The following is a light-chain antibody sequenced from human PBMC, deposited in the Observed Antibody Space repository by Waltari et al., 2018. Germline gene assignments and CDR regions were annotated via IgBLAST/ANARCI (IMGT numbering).Light chain of an antibody. V-gene: IGKV3-11*01. CDR2: DAS. J-gene: IGKJ2*01. Sequence: DIVLTQSPATLSLSPGDRATLSCRASQSISGYLAWYQQRPGQAPRLLIYDASHRAAGIPARFSVSGSGTDFTLTISNLEPEDFAVYYCQQRSSWPPNYTFGQGTKLEFK. CDR3: QQRSSWPPNYT. CDR1: QSISGY.